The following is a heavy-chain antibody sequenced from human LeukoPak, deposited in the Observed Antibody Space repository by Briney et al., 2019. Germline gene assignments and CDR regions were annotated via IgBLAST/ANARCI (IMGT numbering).Heavy chain of an antibody. CDR2: INHSGST. V-gene: IGHV4-34*01. D-gene: IGHD3-22*01. J-gene: IGHJ3*02. CDR1: GGSFSGYY. CDR3: ANGGYYYDSSGYYLLPTLAFDI. Sequence: PSETLSLTCAVYGGSFSGYYWSWIRQPPGKGLEWIGEINHSGSTNYNPSLKSRVTISVDTSKNQFSLKLSSVTAADTAVYYCANGGYYYDSSGYYLLPTLAFDIWGQGTMVTVSS.